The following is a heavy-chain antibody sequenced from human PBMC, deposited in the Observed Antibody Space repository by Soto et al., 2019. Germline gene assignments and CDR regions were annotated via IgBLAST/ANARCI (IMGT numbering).Heavy chain of an antibody. J-gene: IGHJ5*02. CDR3: ARVRDSNYVNWFDP. V-gene: IGHV3-11*01. Sequence: QVQLVESGGGLVKPGGSLRLSCAASGFTFSDYYMSWIRQAPGKGLEWVSYISSSGSTIYYADSVKGRITTSRDNDKNALYLQMNSLRAEDTAVYYCARVRDSNYVNWFDPWGQGTLVTASS. CDR1: GFTFSDYY. CDR2: ISSSGSTI. D-gene: IGHD4-4*01.